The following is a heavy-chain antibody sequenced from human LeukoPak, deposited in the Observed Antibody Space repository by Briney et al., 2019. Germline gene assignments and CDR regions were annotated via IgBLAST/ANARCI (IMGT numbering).Heavy chain of an antibody. V-gene: IGHV3-21*01. CDR1: GFTFSSYS. CDR2: ISSSSSCI. D-gene: IGHD3-22*01. J-gene: IGHJ4*02. CDR3: ARTSITMIGPLYYFDY. Sequence: PGGSLRLSCAASGFTFSSYSMNWVRQAPGKGLEWVSSISSSSSCIYYADSVKGRFTISRDNAKNSLYLQMNSLRAEDTAVYYCARTSITMIGPLYYFDYWGQGTLVTVSS.